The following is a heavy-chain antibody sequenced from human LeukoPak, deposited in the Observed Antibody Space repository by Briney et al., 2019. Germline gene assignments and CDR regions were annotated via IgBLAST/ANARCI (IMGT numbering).Heavy chain of an antibody. CDR2: ISYDGSNK. CDR3: AKRGSNNWFDP. Sequence: PGGSLRLSCAASGFTFSSYGMHWVRQAPGKGLEWVAVISYDGSNKYYADSVKGRFTISRDNSKNTLYLQMNSLRAEDTAVYYCAKRGSNNWFDPWGQGTLVTVSS. J-gene: IGHJ5*02. D-gene: IGHD4-11*01. CDR1: GFTFSSYG. V-gene: IGHV3-30*18.